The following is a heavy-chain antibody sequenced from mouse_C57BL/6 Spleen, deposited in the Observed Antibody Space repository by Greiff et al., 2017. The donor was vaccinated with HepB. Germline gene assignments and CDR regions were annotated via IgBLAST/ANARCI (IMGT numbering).Heavy chain of an antibody. CDR1: GYTFTSYG. J-gene: IGHJ4*01. V-gene: IGHV1-81*01. D-gene: IGHD4-1*01. Sequence: VQLQESGAELARPGASVKLSCKASGYTFTSYGISWVKQRTGQGLEWIGEIYPRSGNTYYNEKFKGKATLTADKSSSTAYMELRSLTSEDSAVYFCARSTGNAMDYWGQGTSVTVSS. CDR3: ARSTGNAMDY. CDR2: IYPRSGNT.